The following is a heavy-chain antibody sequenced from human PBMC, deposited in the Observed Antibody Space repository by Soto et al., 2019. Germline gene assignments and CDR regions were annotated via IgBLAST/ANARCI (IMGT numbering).Heavy chain of an antibody. Sequence: PGGSLRLSCAASGFTFSSYSMNWVRQAPGKGLEWVSSISSSSSYIYYADSVKGRFTISRDNAKNSLYLQMNSLRAEDTAVYYCARDKPEDDGSGYYYFTLKAGAFDIWGQGTMVTVSS. D-gene: IGHD3-22*01. V-gene: IGHV3-21*01. CDR2: ISSSSSYI. CDR1: GFTFSSYS. J-gene: IGHJ3*02. CDR3: ARDKPEDDGSGYYYFTLKAGAFDI.